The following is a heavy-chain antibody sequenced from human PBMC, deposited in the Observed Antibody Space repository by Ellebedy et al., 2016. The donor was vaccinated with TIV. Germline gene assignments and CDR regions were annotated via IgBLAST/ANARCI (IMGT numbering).Heavy chain of an antibody. CDR2: ISYQGSSK. Sequence: GESLKISXAASGFTFSNHGMHWVRQAPGKGLEWVASISYQGSSKYYSDSVKGRFTISRDNSKNTLYLQMNSLRTEDTAVYYCAKAGIDFDWLLTYFDYWGQGTLVTVSS. J-gene: IGHJ4*02. D-gene: IGHD3-9*01. CDR3: AKAGIDFDWLLTYFDY. CDR1: GFTFSNHG. V-gene: IGHV3-30-3*01.